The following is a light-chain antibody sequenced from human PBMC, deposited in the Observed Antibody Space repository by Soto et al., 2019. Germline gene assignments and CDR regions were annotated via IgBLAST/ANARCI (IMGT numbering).Light chain of an antibody. CDR3: QQRRNWPT. CDR2: GAS. Sequence: EIDMTHSPATLSLAPGQRFTIPSRASESVSTNLAWYQQKAGQAPRRLIYGASTRATGIQARLSGSGSGTDFTLTISSLEPEDFAVYYCQQRRNWPTFGQGTKVDI. V-gene: IGKV3-15*01. J-gene: IGKJ1*01. CDR1: ESVSTN.